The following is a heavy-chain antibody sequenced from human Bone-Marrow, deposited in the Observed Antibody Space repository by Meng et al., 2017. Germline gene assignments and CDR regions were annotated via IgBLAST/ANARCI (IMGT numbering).Heavy chain of an antibody. CDR1: GGSIRGGSYY. V-gene: IGHV4-61*02. Sequence: QVQLQEPGPGLVKPSQTLSLTCTVSGGSIRGGSYYWSWIRQPAGKGLEWIGRIYTSGSTNYNPSLKSRVTISVDTSKNQFSLKLSSVTAADTAVYYCARELRNGSGSYSPDYWGQGTLVTVS. D-gene: IGHD3-10*01. CDR2: IYTSGST. J-gene: IGHJ4*02. CDR3: ARELRNGSGSYSPDY.